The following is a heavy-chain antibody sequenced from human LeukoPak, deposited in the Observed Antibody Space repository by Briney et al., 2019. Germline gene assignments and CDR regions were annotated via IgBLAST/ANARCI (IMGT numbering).Heavy chain of an antibody. J-gene: IGHJ3*02. Sequence: PMASVKVSCKASGYTFTNYHMNWVRQAPGQGLEWMGIINPSGGSTTNAQKFQGRVIMTRDTSISTAYMELNRLRSDDTAVYYCARAGLWDYSDSSGYHNGAFDIWGQGTMVTVSS. CDR1: GYTFTNYH. D-gene: IGHD3-22*01. CDR3: ARAGLWDYSDSSGYHNGAFDI. V-gene: IGHV1-46*01. CDR2: INPSGGST.